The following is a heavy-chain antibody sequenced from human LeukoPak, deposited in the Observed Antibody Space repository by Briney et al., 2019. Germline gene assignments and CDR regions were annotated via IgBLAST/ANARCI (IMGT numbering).Heavy chain of an antibody. Sequence: SETLSLTCTVSGGSISSYYWSWIRQPPGKGLEWIGYIYYSGSTNYNPSLKSRVTISVDTSKNQFSLKLSSVTAADTAVYYCARDSKYYDILTGYAPFDPWGQGTLVTVSS. V-gene: IGHV4-59*12. D-gene: IGHD3-9*01. J-gene: IGHJ5*02. CDR3: ARDSKYYDILTGYAPFDP. CDR1: GGSISSYY. CDR2: IYYSGST.